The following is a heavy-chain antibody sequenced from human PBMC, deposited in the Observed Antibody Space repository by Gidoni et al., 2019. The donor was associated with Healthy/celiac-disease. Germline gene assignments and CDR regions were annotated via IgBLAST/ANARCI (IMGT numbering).Heavy chain of an antibody. D-gene: IGHD3-22*01. Sequence: QVQLQQWGAGLLKPSETLSLTCAVYGGSFSGYSWSWIRQPPGKGLEWIGEINHSGSTNYNPSLKSRVTISVDTSKNQFSLKLSSVTAADTAVYYCARGCGSGYYYFVSRELFFDYWGQGTLVTVSS. J-gene: IGHJ4*02. CDR2: INHSGST. V-gene: IGHV4-34*01. CDR3: ARGCGSGYYYFVSRELFFDY. CDR1: GGSFSGYS.